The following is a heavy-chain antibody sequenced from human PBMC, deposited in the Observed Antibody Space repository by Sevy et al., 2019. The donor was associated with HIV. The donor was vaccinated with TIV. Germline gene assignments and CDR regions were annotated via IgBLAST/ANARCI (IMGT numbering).Heavy chain of an antibody. V-gene: IGHV3-30*04. D-gene: IGHD2-8*01. Sequence: GGSLRLSCVASGFTFPIYSVVWVRRAPGKGLEWLTLISYDGNNRYYADSVKGRFTISRDNFNNILYLQMTGLRVEDTALYFCARVAVEYCTNDCYHRFDHWGLGTLVTVSS. CDR1: GFTFPIYS. J-gene: IGHJ4*02. CDR3: ARVAVEYCTNDCYHRFDH. CDR2: ISYDGNNR.